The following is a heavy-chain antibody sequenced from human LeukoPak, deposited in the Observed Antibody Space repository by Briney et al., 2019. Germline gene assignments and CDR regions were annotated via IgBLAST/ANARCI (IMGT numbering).Heavy chain of an antibody. CDR3: ANPARDFADSGAITW. CDR1: GGSFSGYY. J-gene: IGHJ4*02. CDR2: INHSGST. V-gene: IGHV4-34*01. D-gene: IGHD4-17*01. Sequence: PSETLSLTRAVYGGSFSGYYWSWIRQPPGKGLEWIGEINHSGSTNYNPSLKSRVTISADTSKNQFSLKLTSVTAADTAVYYCANPARDFADSGAITWWGQGTLVTVSS.